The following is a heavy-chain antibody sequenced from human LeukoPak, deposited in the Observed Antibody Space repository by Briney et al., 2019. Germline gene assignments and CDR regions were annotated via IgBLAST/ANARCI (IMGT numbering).Heavy chain of an antibody. CDR2: ISAYNGNT. V-gene: IGHV1-18*01. CDR1: GYTFTSYG. Sequence: GASVKVSCKASGYTFTSYGISWVRQAPGQGLEWMGWISAYNGNTNYAQKLQGRVTMTTDTSTSTAYMELRSLRSDDTAAYYCARGLQENLAWLQAFSAFDIWGQGTMVTVSS. D-gene: IGHD5-12*01. J-gene: IGHJ3*02. CDR3: ARGLQENLAWLQAFSAFDI.